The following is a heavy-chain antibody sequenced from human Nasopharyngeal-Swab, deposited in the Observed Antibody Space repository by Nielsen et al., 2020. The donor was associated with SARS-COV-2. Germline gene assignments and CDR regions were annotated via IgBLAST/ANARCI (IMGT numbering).Heavy chain of an antibody. J-gene: IGHJ4*02. V-gene: IGHV3-66*01. Sequence: GESLKISCAASGFTVNTNYMTWVRQAPGKGLEWVSVIYSSGNTYYADSVKGRFTISRDNSKNTLYLQMSSLRPEDTAVYYCVLWGGSWVPAYDYWCQGTLVTVSA. CDR1: GFTVNTNY. CDR3: VLWGGSWVPAYDY. D-gene: IGHD3-16*01. CDR2: IYSSGNT.